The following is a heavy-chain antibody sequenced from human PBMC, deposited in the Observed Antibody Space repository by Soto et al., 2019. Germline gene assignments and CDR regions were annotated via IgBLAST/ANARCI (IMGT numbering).Heavy chain of an antibody. CDR3: ARYIVATKYLDY. CDR2: IKTKRKSYTT. V-gene: IGHV3-72*01. Sequence: GGSLRLSCAASGFTFSDYYMSWIRQAPGKGLEWVGRIKTKRKSYTTQYAASVTGRFTISRDDSRNSLYLQMESLKADDTAVYYCARYIVATKYLDYWGQGTLVTVSS. CDR1: GFTFSDYY. J-gene: IGHJ4*02. D-gene: IGHD5-12*01.